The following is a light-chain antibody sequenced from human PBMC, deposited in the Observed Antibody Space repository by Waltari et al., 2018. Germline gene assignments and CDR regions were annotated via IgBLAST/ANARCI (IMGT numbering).Light chain of an antibody. CDR3: QQYNYWPWT. Sequence: EIVMTQSPATLSMSPGESATLSCRASQSLNSAVAWYQQKPGQAPRLLIYSTSTMATGTPARFRGSGSGTEFTLTISSLQSEDFAIYYCQQYNYWPWTFGQGTRVEIK. CDR2: STS. CDR1: QSLNSA. V-gene: IGKV3D-15*01. J-gene: IGKJ1*01.